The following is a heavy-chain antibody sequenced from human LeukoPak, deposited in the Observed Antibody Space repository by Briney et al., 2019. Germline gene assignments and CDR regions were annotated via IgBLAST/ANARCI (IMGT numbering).Heavy chain of an antibody. J-gene: IGHJ3*02. D-gene: IGHD2-15*01. CDR3: ARRVVVVTANDKSDAFDM. CDR1: GGSISSYY. Sequence: SETLSLTCTVSGGSISSYYWSWIRQPPGEGLEWIGYIYYSGSTNYNPSLKSRVTISLDTSKNQFSLKLSSVTAGDTAVYYCARRVVVVTANDKSDAFDMWGQGTVVTVSS. V-gene: IGHV4-59*01. CDR2: IYYSGST.